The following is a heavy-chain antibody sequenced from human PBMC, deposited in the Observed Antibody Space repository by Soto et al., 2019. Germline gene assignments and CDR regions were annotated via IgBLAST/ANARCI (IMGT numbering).Heavy chain of an antibody. Sequence: GGSLRLSCAASGFTFSSYSMNWVRQAPGKGLEWVSSISSSSSYIYYADSVKGRFTISRDNAKNSLYLQMNSLRAEDTAVYYCARGPSGIYSSGWFDYWGQGTLVTVSS. CDR3: ARGPSGIYSSGWFDY. CDR2: ISSSSSYI. CDR1: GFTFSSYS. D-gene: IGHD6-25*01. V-gene: IGHV3-21*01. J-gene: IGHJ4*02.